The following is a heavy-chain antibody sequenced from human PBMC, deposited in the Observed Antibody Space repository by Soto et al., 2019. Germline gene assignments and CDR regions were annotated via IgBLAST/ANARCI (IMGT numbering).Heavy chain of an antibody. Sequence: AVKVSCKASGGTFNSYAISWVRQAPGQGLEWMGGIIPIFGTANYAQKFQGRVTITADESTSTAYMELSSLRSEDTAVYYCARVDSGYDRGWFDPWGQGTLVTVSS. CDR1: GGTFNSYA. CDR3: ARVDSGYDRGWFDP. D-gene: IGHD5-12*01. V-gene: IGHV1-69*13. J-gene: IGHJ5*02. CDR2: IIPIFGTA.